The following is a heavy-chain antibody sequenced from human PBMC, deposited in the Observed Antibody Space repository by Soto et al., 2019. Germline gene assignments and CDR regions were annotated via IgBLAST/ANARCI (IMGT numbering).Heavy chain of an antibody. CDR2: IDWDDDK. CDR1: GFSLSTSGMC. J-gene: IGHJ6*02. D-gene: IGHD3-22*01. V-gene: IGHV2-70*01. CDR3: ARSPVYYYDSSGANYYYYCMDF. Sequence: SGPTLVNPTQTLTLTCTFSGFSLSTSGMCVSWIRQPPGKALEWLALIDWDDDKYYSTSLKTRLTISKDTSKNQVVLTMTNMDPVDTATYYCARSPVYYYDSSGANYYYYCMDFWGQGTTVTVSS.